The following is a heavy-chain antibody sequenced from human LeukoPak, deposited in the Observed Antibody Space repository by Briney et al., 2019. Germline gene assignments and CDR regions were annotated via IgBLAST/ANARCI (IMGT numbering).Heavy chain of an antibody. J-gene: IGHJ4*02. CDR2: IYSGGST. CDR3: ASLGCSSTSCYNY. CDR1: GFTVSNNY. V-gene: IGHV3-53*01. D-gene: IGHD2-2*02. Sequence: GRSLRLSCAASGFTVSNNYMNWVRQAPGKGLEWVSLIYSGGSTHYADSVKGRFTISRDNAKNSLYLQMNSLRAEDTAVYYCASLGCSSTSCYNYWGQGTLVTVSS.